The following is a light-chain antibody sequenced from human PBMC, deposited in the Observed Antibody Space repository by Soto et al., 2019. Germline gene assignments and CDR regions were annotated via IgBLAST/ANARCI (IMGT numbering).Light chain of an antibody. CDR1: QSLVHSDGNTY. J-gene: IGKJ2*01. V-gene: IGKV2-30*02. CDR2: KVS. Sequence: DVVMTQSPLSLPVTLGQPASISCRSSQSLVHSDGNTYLNWSQQRPGQSPRRLIYKVSNRDCGVPERFRDNGSGTNFTLKLIRVEAEDVGVDYCMQCTHWPPYTFGQGTKLEIK. CDR3: MQCTHWPPYT.